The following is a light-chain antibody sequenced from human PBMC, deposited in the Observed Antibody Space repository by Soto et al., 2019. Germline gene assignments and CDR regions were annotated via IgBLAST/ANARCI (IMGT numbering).Light chain of an antibody. CDR3: ASYTTSSTYV. CDR2: DVS. Sequence: QSLLTQPASVSGSPGQSIAISCNGTSSDVGGYSYVSWYQQQPGKAPKLVISDVSNRPSGVSDRFSGSKSGNTASLTISGLQTEDETDYYCASYTTSSTYVFGTGTKVTVL. V-gene: IGLV2-14*01. J-gene: IGLJ1*01. CDR1: SSDVGGYSY.